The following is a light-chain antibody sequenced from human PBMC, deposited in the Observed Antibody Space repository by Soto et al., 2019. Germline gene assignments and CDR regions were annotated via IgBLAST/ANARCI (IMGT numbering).Light chain of an antibody. J-gene: IGKJ1*01. CDR3: QHNFCSCT. CDR2: KAS. V-gene: IGKV1-5*03. CDR1: QGVSTC. Sequence: DIQMTQSPSTLSASVGDRVTITCRASQGVSTCLAWYQQKPGKAPKLLIYKASSLESAVPSRFSGSGSGTDIHPTISRLQPDYVANYYCQHNFCSCTFGQGTKVEIK.